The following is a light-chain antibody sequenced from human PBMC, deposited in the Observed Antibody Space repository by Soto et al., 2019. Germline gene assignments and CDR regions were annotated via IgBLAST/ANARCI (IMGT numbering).Light chain of an antibody. J-gene: IGKJ1*01. CDR1: QSISDT. CDR3: HQYGSSPAT. Sequence: EIVMTQSPATLSVSPGGRATLSCRASQSISDTLAWYQQKPGQAPRLLIYGASTRATGIPDRFSGSGSGTDFTLTISRLEPEDFAVYYCHQYGSSPATFGQGTKVDIK. V-gene: IGKV3-20*01. CDR2: GAS.